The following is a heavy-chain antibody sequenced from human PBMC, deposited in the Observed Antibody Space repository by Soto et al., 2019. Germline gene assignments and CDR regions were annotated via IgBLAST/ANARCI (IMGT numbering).Heavy chain of an antibody. CDR1: GYTVTNYG. J-gene: IGHJ5*02. CDR3: ARANVLYGDYWFDP. Sequence: GASVRVSCKASGYTVTNYGMHCVRQAPGQRLEWMGWINAGNGNTKYSQKFQGRVTITRDTSASTAYMELSSLRSEDTAVYYCARANVLYGDYWFDPWGQGTLVTVSS. V-gene: IGHV1-3*01. D-gene: IGHD4-17*01. CDR2: INAGNGNT.